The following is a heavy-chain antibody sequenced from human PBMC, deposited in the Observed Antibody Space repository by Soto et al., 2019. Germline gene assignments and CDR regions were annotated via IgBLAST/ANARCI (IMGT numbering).Heavy chain of an antibody. J-gene: IGHJ6*02. CDR1: GGSFSGYY. CDR2: INHSGST. D-gene: IGHD6-13*01. CDR3: ARWRSVGRYSSSRKIYYYYGMDV. V-gene: IGHV4-34*01. Sequence: QVQLQQWGAGLLKPSETLSLTCAVYGGSFSGYYWSWIRQPPGKGLEWIGEINHSGSTNYNPSLKSRVTISVDTSKNQFSLKLSSVTAADTAVYYCARWRSVGRYSSSRKIYYYYGMDVWGQGTTVTVSS.